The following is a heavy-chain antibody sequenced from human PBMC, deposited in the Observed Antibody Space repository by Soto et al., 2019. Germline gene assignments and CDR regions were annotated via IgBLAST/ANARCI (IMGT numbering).Heavy chain of an antibody. CDR3: ESESRGRSWFDP. Sequence: QVQLVRSGAEVKKPGASVKVSCKASGYTFTSYGISWVRQAPGQGLEWMGWISAYNGHTNYAQKLQGRVTMTTDTSTSTAYMELRSLRSDDTAVYYCESESRGRSWFDPWGQGTLVTVSS. V-gene: IGHV1-18*01. D-gene: IGHD1-26*01. J-gene: IGHJ5*02. CDR2: ISAYNGHT. CDR1: GYTFTSYG.